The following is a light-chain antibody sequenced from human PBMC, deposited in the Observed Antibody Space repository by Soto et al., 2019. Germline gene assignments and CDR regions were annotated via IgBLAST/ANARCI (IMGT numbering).Light chain of an antibody. CDR2: DAS. Sequence: DVKMTQSPSSLSASVGDRVTITCRASQSINNYLGWYQQKPGKPPKLLIHDASTLQSGVPSRFSGSGSGTDFTLTISSLQPEDVATYYCQKYTSAPFTFGPGTKVDL. J-gene: IGKJ3*01. CDR1: QSINNY. V-gene: IGKV1-27*01. CDR3: QKYTSAPFT.